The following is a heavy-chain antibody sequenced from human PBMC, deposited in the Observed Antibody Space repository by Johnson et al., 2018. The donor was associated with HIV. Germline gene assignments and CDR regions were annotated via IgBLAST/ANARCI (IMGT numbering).Heavy chain of an antibody. D-gene: IGHD1-26*01. V-gene: IGHV3-30*02. CDR1: GFTFSSYG. Sequence: QVQLVESGGGVVQPGGSLRLSCAASGFTFSSYGMHWVRQAPGTGLEWVAFIRYDGSNKYYADSVKGCFTISRDNSKNTLYRQMNSLGAEDTAVYYCARDDRIVGASMGAFDIWGQGTMVTVSS. CDR3: ARDDRIVGASMGAFDI. CDR2: IRYDGSNK. J-gene: IGHJ3*02.